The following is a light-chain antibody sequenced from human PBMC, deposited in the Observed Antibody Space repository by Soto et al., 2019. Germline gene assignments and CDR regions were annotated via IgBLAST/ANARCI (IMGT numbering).Light chain of an antibody. Sequence: QSVLTQPPSLSAAPGQKVTISCSGSSSNIGTNYVSWYQQLPGTAPKLLIYENNKRPSGIPDRFSGSRSGTSATLGITGLQTGDEADCYCGTWDSSLSGNFDFGTGTKVTVL. CDR3: GTWDSSLSGNFD. CDR1: SSNIGTNY. CDR2: ENN. J-gene: IGLJ1*01. V-gene: IGLV1-51*02.